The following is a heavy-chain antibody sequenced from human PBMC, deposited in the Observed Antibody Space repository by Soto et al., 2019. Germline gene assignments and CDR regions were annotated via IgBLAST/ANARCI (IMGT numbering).Heavy chain of an antibody. CDR1: GYTFTSYG. CDR2: ISAYNGNT. D-gene: IGHD5-18*01. J-gene: IGHJ6*02. V-gene: IGHV1-18*01. CDR3: ARDGVDTATGYYYGMDV. Sequence: ASVKVSCKASGYTFTSYGISWVRQAPGQGLEWMGWISAYNGNTNYAEKLQGRVTMTTDTSTSTAYMELRSLRSDDTAVYYCARDGVDTATGYYYGMDVWGQGTTVTVSS.